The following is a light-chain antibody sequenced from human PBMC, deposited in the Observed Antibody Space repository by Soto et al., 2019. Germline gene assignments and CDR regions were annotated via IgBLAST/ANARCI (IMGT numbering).Light chain of an antibody. CDR2: GAS. CDR3: QQYGSSSYT. Sequence: DIVLTQSPGTLSLSPGERATLSCRASQSVSSTYLAWYQQKPGQAPRVLIFGASSRATGIPDRFSGSGSGTDFTLTISRLEPEDFAVDYCQQYGSSSYTFGQGTKLEIK. V-gene: IGKV3-20*01. CDR1: QSVSSTY. J-gene: IGKJ2*01.